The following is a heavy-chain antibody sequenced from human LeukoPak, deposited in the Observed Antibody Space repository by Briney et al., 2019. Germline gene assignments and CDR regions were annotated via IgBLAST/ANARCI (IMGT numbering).Heavy chain of an antibody. J-gene: IGHJ4*02. CDR1: GFTFSSYE. CDR2: ISSSGSTI. D-gene: IGHD2-15*01. Sequence: GGSLRLSCAASGFTFSSYEMNWVRQAPGKGLEWVSYISSSGSTIYYADSVKGRFTISRDNAKNSLYLQMNSLRAEDTAVYYCARGGSSGGFLEYYWGQGTPVTVSS. CDR3: ARGGSSGGFLEYY. V-gene: IGHV3-48*03.